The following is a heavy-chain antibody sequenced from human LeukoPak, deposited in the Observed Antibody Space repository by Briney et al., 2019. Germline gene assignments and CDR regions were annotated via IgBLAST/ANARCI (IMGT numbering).Heavy chain of an antibody. V-gene: IGHV1-8*02. D-gene: IGHD3-16*01. CDR1: GYTFTGYY. Sequence: GASVKVSCKASGYTFTGYYMHWVRQAPGQGLEWMGWMNPNSGNTGYAQKFQGRVTMTRNTSISTAYMELSSLRSEDTAAYYCARTSPMGDYWGQGTLVTVSS. CDR3: ARTSPMGDY. J-gene: IGHJ4*02. CDR2: MNPNSGNT.